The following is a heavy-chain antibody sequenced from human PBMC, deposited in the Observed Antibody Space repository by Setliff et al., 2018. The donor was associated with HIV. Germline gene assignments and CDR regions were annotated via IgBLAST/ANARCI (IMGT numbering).Heavy chain of an antibody. Sequence: GGSLRLSCVASGFSFNNYGMHWVRHVPGKGLQWVATISYDGSDKYYADSVKGRFTISRDNSKKTLYLQMNSLRAEDTAVYYCASGVVRKWYDSSGSSMLDYWGQGTLVTVS. J-gene: IGHJ4*02. CDR3: ASGVVRKWYDSSGSSMLDY. CDR2: ISYDGSDK. D-gene: IGHD3-22*01. V-gene: IGHV3-30*19. CDR1: GFSFNNYG.